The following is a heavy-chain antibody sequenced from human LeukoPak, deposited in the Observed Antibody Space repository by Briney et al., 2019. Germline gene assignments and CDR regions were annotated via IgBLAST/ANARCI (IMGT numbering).Heavy chain of an antibody. CDR3: ARDPPLSGWYLENDY. Sequence: ASVKVSCKASGYTFTSYTISWVRQATGQGLEWMGWMNPNSGNTGYAQKFRGRVTMTRNTSISTAYMELSSLRSEDTAVYYCARDPPLSGWYLENDYWGQGTLVTLSS. V-gene: IGHV1-8*02. CDR1: GYTFTSYT. CDR2: MNPNSGNT. J-gene: IGHJ4*02. D-gene: IGHD6-19*01.